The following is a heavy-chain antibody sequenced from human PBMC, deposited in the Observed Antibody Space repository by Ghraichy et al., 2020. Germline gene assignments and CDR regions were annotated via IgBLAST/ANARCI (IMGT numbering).Heavy chain of an antibody. CDR1: GFTFSSYG. J-gene: IGHJ6*02. CDR2: ISYDGSNK. CDR3: AKDRTVADGMDV. V-gene: IGHV3-30*18. D-gene: IGHD2-15*01. Sequence: GGSLRLSCAASGFTFSSYGMHWVRQAPGKGLEWVAVISYDGSNKYYADSVKGRFTISRDNSKNTLYLQMNSLRAEDTAVYYCAKDRTVADGMDVWGQGTTVTVSS.